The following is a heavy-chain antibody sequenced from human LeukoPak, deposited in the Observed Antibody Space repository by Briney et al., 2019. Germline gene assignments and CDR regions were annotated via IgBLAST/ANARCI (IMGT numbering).Heavy chain of an antibody. CDR2: IIPILGIA. D-gene: IGHD3-16*01. CDR3: ARGGGHWFDP. V-gene: IGHV1-18*01. CDR1: GYIFTSYG. J-gene: IGHJ5*02. Sequence: VASVKVSCKAPGYIFTSYGISWVRQAPGQGLEWMGRIIPILGIANYAQKLQGRVTMTTDTSTSTAYMELRSLRSDDTAVYYCARGGGHWFDPWGQGTLVTVSS.